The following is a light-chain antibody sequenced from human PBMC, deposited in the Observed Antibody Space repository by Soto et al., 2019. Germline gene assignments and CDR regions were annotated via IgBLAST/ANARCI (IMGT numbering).Light chain of an antibody. CDR2: KAS. CDR3: QQYNSYSWT. J-gene: IGKJ1*01. Sequence: DIQMTQSPSTLSASVEDRVTITCRASQSISSLLAWYQQKPGKAPKLLIYKASSLESGVPSRFSGSGSGTEFSLTIFSLQPDDFATYYCQQYNSYSWTFGQRTKVDIK. V-gene: IGKV1-5*03. CDR1: QSISSL.